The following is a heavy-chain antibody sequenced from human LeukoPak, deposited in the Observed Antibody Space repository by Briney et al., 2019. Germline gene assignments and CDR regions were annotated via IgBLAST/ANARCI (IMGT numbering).Heavy chain of an antibody. CDR3: ARGGAVAGNRFDYYYYMDV. J-gene: IGHJ6*03. D-gene: IGHD6-19*01. Sequence: PGGSLRLSCAASGFTFSGYSMNWVRQAPGKGLEWVSSLSSTGTYIYYADSVKGRFTISRDNAKNSLFLQMNSLTVEDTAVYYCARGGAVAGNRFDYYYYMDVWGKGTTVTISS. CDR1: GFTFSGYS. CDR2: LSSTGTYI. V-gene: IGHV3-21*01.